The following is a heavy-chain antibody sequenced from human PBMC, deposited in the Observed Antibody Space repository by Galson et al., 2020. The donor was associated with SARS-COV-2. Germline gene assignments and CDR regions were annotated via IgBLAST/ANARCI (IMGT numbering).Heavy chain of an antibody. V-gene: IGHV4-38-2*01. CDR3: ARQGVNMIVLVTVPGWYFDL. CDR1: GYSVSTTNY. J-gene: IGHJ2*01. CDR2: VYPSGTT. D-gene: IGHD3-22*01. Sequence: SETLSLTCPVSGYSVSTTNYCGWVRLPPGRGLEWSGCVYPSGTTYYNPSLKSRVTTSVDTTKNQFSLRLDSVTAADTALYYCARQGVNMIVLVTVPGWYFDLWGRGTLVTVSS.